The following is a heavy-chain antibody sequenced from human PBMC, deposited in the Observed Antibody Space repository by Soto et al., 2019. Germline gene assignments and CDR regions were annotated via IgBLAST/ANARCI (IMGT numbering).Heavy chain of an antibody. Sequence: EVQLVESGGVVVQPGGSLRLSCAASGFTFDDYTMHWVRQAPGKGLEWVSLISWDGGSTYYADSVKGRFTISRDNSKSSLYLQMNSLRTEDTALYYCAKDMGDSSGYSFDYWGQGTLVTVSS. J-gene: IGHJ4*02. V-gene: IGHV3-43*01. CDR2: ISWDGGST. D-gene: IGHD3-22*01. CDR1: GFTFDDYT. CDR3: AKDMGDSSGYSFDY.